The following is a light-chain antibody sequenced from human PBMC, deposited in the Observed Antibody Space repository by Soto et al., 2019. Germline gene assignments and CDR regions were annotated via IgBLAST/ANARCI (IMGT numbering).Light chain of an antibody. CDR3: SSYTSSSTVV. J-gene: IGLJ2*01. Sequence: QSALTQPASVSGSPGQSITISCTGTSSDVGGYNYVSWYQQHPGKVPKLMMYDVSHRPSGVSNRFSGSKSGNTASLTISGLQAEDEADYYCSSYTSSSTVVFGGGTKVTVL. CDR2: DVS. V-gene: IGLV2-14*01. CDR1: SSDVGGYNY.